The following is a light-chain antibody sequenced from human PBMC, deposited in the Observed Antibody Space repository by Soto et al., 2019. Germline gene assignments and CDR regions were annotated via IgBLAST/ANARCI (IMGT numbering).Light chain of an antibody. CDR3: CSYTSSDTHLV. CDR1: SCDVGGYNY. J-gene: IGLJ3*02. V-gene: IGLV2-14*01. Sequence: QSALTQPASVSGSPGQSITISCTGTSCDVGGYNYVSWYQQHPGKAPKLMIYEVTNRPSGVSSRFSGSKSGNTASLTISGLQAEDEADYYCCSYTSSDTHLVFGGGTKVTVL. CDR2: EVT.